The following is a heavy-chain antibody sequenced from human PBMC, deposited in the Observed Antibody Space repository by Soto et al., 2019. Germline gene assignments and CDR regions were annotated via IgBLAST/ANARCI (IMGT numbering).Heavy chain of an antibody. CDR2: ISAYNGNT. J-gene: IGHJ6*02. Sequence: QVQLVQSGAEVKKPGASVKVSCKASGYTFTSYGISWVRQAPGQGLEWMGWISAYNGNTNYAQKLQGRVTMTTDTSTSTAYMELRSLRSDDTAVYYCAILQASDPPLEWLFDGMDVWGQGTTVTVSS. V-gene: IGHV1-18*01. CDR3: AILQASDPPLEWLFDGMDV. CDR1: GYTFTSYG. D-gene: IGHD3-3*01.